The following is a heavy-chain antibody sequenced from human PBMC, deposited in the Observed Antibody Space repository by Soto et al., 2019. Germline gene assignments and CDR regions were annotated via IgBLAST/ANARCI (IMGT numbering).Heavy chain of an antibody. CDR1: GFTVSSNY. V-gene: IGHV3-66*01. CDR2: IYSGGST. Sequence: GGSLRLSCAASGFTVSSNYMSWVRQAPGKGLEWVSVIYSGGSTYYADSVKGRFTISRDNSKNTLYLQMNSLRAEDTAVYYCARDPESSYFDYWGQGTLVTVSS. CDR3: ARDPESSYFDY. J-gene: IGHJ4*02. D-gene: IGHD6-6*01.